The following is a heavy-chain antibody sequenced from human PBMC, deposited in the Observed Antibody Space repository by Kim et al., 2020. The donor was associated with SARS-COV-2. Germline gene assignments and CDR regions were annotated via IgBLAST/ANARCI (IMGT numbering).Heavy chain of an antibody. CDR1: GFTFSSYW. D-gene: IGHD2-21*02. Sequence: GGSLRLSCAASGFTFSSYWMHWVRQAPGKGLVWVSRINSDGSSTSYADSVKGRFTISRDNAKNTLYLQMNSLRAEDTAVYYCARVTCGGDCYSDGDDRLYYYYGMDVWGQGTTVTVSS. CDR3: ARVTCGGDCYSDGDDRLYYYYGMDV. V-gene: IGHV3-74*01. J-gene: IGHJ6*02. CDR2: INSDGSST.